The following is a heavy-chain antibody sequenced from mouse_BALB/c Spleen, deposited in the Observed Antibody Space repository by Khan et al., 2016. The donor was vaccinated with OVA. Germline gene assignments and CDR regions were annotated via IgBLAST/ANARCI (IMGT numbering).Heavy chain of an antibody. V-gene: IGHV1-7*01. CDR2: INPNTDYT. D-gene: IGHD1-1*01. CDR1: GFTFTSYW. J-gene: IGHJ3*01. Sequence: QVQLQQSGAELAKPGASVKMSCKASGFTFTSYWMHWLKQRPGQGLEWIGYINPNTDYTEYNQKFKDKATLTADKSSSTAYMQLTSLTSEDSAVYYCVNHGSSSDWFTYWGRGTLVTVSA. CDR3: VNHGSSSDWFTY.